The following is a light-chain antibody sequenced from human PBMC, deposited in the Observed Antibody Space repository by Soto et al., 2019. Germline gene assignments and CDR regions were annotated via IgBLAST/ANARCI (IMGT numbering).Light chain of an antibody. CDR3: QQSYSTPWT. Sequence: QMTQSPSSLSASVGDRVAITCRSSQSISDYLNWYQQKPGKAPKLLIYAASSLQSGVPSRFSGSGSGTDFTLTTSSLQPEDFATYYCQQSYSTPWTFGQGTKVDIK. V-gene: IGKV1-39*01. CDR2: AAS. J-gene: IGKJ1*01. CDR1: QSISDY.